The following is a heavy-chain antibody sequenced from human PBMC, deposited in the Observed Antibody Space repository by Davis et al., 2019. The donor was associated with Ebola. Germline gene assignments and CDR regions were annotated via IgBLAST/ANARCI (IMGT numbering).Heavy chain of an antibody. CDR2: ISSSDAGT. CDR1: GFTFSSYS. V-gene: IGHV3-23*01. D-gene: IGHD2-2*01. CDR3: ARGTTDRRSCTSTSCFYFDY. J-gene: IGHJ4*02. Sequence: GESLKISCAASGFTFSSYSMNWVRQAPGKGLEWVSTISSSDAGTYYADSVKGRFTISRDNSKNTLYLQMNSLRAGDTAVYSCARGTTDRRSCTSTSCFYFDYWGRGTLVTVSS.